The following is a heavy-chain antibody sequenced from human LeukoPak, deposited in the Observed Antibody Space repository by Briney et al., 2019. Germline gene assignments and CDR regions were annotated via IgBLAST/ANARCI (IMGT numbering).Heavy chain of an antibody. Sequence: GGSLRLSCAASGFTFSSYWMSWVRQAPGKGLEWVSAISGSGGSTYYADSVKGRFTISRDNSKNTLYLQMNSLRAEDTAVYYCAKSGAILWFGELLSGNYYFDYWGQGTLVTVSS. CDR3: AKSGAILWFGELLSGNYYFDY. D-gene: IGHD3-10*01. CDR2: ISGSGGST. J-gene: IGHJ4*02. V-gene: IGHV3-23*01. CDR1: GFTFSSYW.